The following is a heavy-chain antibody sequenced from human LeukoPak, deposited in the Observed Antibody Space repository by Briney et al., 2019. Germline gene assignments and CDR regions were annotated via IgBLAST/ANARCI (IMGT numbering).Heavy chain of an antibody. Sequence: SETLSLTCAVYGGSFSGYYWSWIRQPPGKGLEWIGEINRSGSTNYNPSLKSRVTISVDTSKNQFSLKLSSVTAADTAVYYCARDRDYSNNDAFDIWGQGTMVTVSS. J-gene: IGHJ3*02. CDR1: GGSFSGYY. CDR3: ARDRDYSNNDAFDI. D-gene: IGHD4-11*01. CDR2: INRSGST. V-gene: IGHV4-34*01.